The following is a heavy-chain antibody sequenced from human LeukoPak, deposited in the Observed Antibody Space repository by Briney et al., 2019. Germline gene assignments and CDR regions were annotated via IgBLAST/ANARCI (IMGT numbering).Heavy chain of an antibody. CDR3: AKDRHCSGGSCYPYYYYYYGMDV. D-gene: IGHD2-15*01. CDR2: ISYDGSNK. CDR1: GFTFSSYG. Sequence: GGSLRLSCAASGFTFSSYGMHWVRQAPGKGLEWVAVISYDGSNKYYADSVKGRFTISRDNSKNTLYLQMSSLRAEDTAVYYCAKDRHCSGGSCYPYYYYYYGMDVWGKGTTVTVSS. V-gene: IGHV3-30*18. J-gene: IGHJ6*04.